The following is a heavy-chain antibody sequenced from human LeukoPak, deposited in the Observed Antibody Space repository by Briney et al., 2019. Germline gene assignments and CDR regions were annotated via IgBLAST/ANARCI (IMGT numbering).Heavy chain of an antibody. Sequence: GGSLRLSCAASGFTFSGSAMHWVRQASGKGLEWVGRIRSKANSYATAYAASVKGRFTISRDDSKNTAYLQMNSLKTEDTAVYYCTSSEDAYYDFWSGSYWGQGTLVTVSS. CDR1: GFTFSGSA. D-gene: IGHD3-3*01. CDR2: IRSKANSYAT. J-gene: IGHJ4*02. CDR3: TSSEDAYYDFWSGSY. V-gene: IGHV3-73*01.